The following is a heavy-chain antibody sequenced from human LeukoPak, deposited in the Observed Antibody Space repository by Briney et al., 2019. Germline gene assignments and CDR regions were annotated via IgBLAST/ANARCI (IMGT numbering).Heavy chain of an antibody. Sequence: PSETLSLTCTVSGGSISSSSHYWGWIRQPPGKGLEWIGSMYYRGSTYNTPSLKSRVTISVDTSKNQFSLKLSSVTAADTAVYYCARGSSSFDYWGQGTLVTVSS. D-gene: IGHD6-13*01. CDR2: MYYRGST. CDR3: ARGSSSFDY. V-gene: IGHV4-39*07. J-gene: IGHJ4*02. CDR1: GGSISSSSHY.